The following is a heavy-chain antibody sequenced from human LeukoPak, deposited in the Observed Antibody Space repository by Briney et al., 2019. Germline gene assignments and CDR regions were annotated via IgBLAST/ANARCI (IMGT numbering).Heavy chain of an antibody. Sequence: PSETLSLTCAVYGGSFSGYYWSWSRQPPGKGLEWIGEINHSGSTNYNPSLKSRVTISVDTSKNQFSLKLSPVTAADTAVYYCARARYYYGSGSPYFDYWGQGTLVTVSS. CDR3: ARARYYYGSGSPYFDY. V-gene: IGHV4-34*01. CDR1: GGSFSGYY. D-gene: IGHD3-10*01. CDR2: INHSGST. J-gene: IGHJ4*02.